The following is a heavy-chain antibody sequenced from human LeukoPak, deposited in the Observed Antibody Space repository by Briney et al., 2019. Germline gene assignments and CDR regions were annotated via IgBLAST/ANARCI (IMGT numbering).Heavy chain of an antibody. V-gene: IGHV3-33*01. J-gene: IGHJ3*02. CDR2: IWYDGTNK. Sequence: GGSLRLSCSASGFTFSSYGMHWVRQAPGKGLEWVALIWYDGTNKYYADSVKGRFTISRDNSKNTLYLQMNSLRAEDTAVYYCVTDYVLFSDYYSSGFFDDAFDIWGQGTMVTVSS. CDR1: GFTFSSYG. D-gene: IGHD3-10*01. CDR3: VTDYVLFSDYYSSGFFDDAFDI.